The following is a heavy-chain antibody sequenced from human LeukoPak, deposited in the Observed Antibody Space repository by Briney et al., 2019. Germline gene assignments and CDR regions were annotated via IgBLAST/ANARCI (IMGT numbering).Heavy chain of an antibody. CDR2: IYYSGST. D-gene: IGHD3-3*01. V-gene: IGHV4-39*07. J-gene: IGHJ4*02. CDR1: GGSISSSSYY. CDR3: ASSNFWSGYYLNRYFDY. Sequence: PSETLSLTCTVSGGSISSSSYYWGWIRQPPGEGLEWIGSIYYSGSTYYNPSLKSRVTISVDTSKNQFSLKLSSVTAADTAVYYCASSNFWSGYYLNRYFDYWGQGTLVTVSS.